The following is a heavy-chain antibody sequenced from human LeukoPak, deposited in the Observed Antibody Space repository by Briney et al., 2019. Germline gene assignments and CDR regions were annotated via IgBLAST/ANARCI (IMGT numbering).Heavy chain of an antibody. V-gene: IGHV3-21*01. CDR1: GFAFDEHG. CDR2: ISSSSSYI. CDR3: ARDGPPPYCGGDCYPYYYYGMDV. J-gene: IGHJ6*02. D-gene: IGHD2-21*02. Sequence: SGGSLRLSCTASGFAFDEHGMSWVRQVPGKGLEWVSSISSSSSYIYYADSVKGRFTISRDNAKNSLYLQMNSLRAEDTAVYYCARDGPPPYCGGDCYPYYYYGMDVWGQGTTVTVSS.